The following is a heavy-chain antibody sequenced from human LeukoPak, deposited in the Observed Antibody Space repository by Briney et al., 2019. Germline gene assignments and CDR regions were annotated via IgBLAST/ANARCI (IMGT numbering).Heavy chain of an antibody. Sequence: PGGSLRLSCIASGFTFSDYWMYWVRQAPGKGLVWVSRIKSDGTGILYEDFAEGRFTISRDNAKNALYLQMSSLREEDTAVYYCVRGQTIDFWGQGILVTVSS. J-gene: IGHJ4*02. D-gene: IGHD3-10*01. CDR2: IKSDGTGI. V-gene: IGHV3-74*03. CDR1: GFTFSDYW. CDR3: VRGQTIDF.